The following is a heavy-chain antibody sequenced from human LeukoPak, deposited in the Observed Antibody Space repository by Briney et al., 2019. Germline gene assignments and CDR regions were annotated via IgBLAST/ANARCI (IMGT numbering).Heavy chain of an antibody. Sequence: PGGSLRLSCAASGFSFSNHWMTWVRQAPGKGLEWVANIKPDGSQQYYVDSMKGRFTISRDNAKNSLYLQMNSLRAEDTALYHCARFSAVAGTDYWGQGTQVTVSS. CDR3: ARFSAVAGTDY. CDR2: IKPDGSQQ. V-gene: IGHV3-7*03. J-gene: IGHJ4*02. D-gene: IGHD6-19*01. CDR1: GFSFSNHW.